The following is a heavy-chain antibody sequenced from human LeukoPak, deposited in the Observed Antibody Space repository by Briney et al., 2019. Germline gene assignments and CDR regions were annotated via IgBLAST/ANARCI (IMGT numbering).Heavy chain of an antibody. CDR2: INPYTSAA. Sequence: ASVKVSCKASGYTFTENYIHWVRQAPGQGLEWMGLINPYTSAANYTQNFQGRVTITRDTSVSTAYMHLGRLISDDTAVYYCARGKSGYSPWGQGTPVAVSS. CDR3: ARGKSGYSP. J-gene: IGHJ4*02. CDR1: GYTFTENY. V-gene: IGHV1-2*02. D-gene: IGHD3-22*01.